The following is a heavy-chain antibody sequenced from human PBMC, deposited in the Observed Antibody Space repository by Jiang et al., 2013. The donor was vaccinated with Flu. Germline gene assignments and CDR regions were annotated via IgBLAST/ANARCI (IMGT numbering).Heavy chain of an antibody. V-gene: IGHV3-15*01. CDR1: GFTFSNAW. CDR2: IKSKTDGGTT. D-gene: IGHD3-22*01. CDR3: TTQEGIYYDSSGYWEGAFDI. J-gene: IGHJ3*02. Sequence: VQLVESGGGLVKPGGSLRLSCAASGFTFSNAWMSWVRQAPGKGLEWVGRIKSKTDGGTTDYAAPVKGRFTISRDDSKNTLYLQMNSLKTEDTAVYYCTTQEGIYYDSSGYWEGAFDIWGQGTMVTVSS.